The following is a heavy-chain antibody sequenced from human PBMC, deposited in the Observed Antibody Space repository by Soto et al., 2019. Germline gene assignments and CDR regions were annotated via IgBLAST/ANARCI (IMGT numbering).Heavy chain of an antibody. CDR3: ARDYYYDSSGTIDY. J-gene: IGHJ4*02. D-gene: IGHD3-22*01. CDR1: GFTFSSYG. V-gene: IGHV3-33*01. CDR2: IWYDGSNK. Sequence: QVQLVESGGGVVQPGRSLRLSCAASGFTFSSYGMHWVRQAPGKGLEWVAVIWYDGSNKYYADSVKGRFTISRDNYKNTLYLQMNSLRAEDTAVYYCARDYYYDSSGTIDYWGQGTLVTVSS.